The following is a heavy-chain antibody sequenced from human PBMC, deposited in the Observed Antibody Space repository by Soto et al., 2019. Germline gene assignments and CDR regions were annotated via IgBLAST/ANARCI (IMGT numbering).Heavy chain of an antibody. J-gene: IGHJ5*02. V-gene: IGHV4-61*01. Sequence: QLQLQESGPGLVKPSATLSLTCTVSGDSVSSDSYYWSWIRQPPGQRLEWIGYISHSGSTSYNPYLQSRVSMSIDTSKNQFILELSSVTAADTAIYYCAREGGVLRLANWLDPWGQGTLGTVSA. CDR1: GDSVSSDSYY. CDR2: ISHSGST. CDR3: AREGGVLRLANWLDP. D-gene: IGHD3-3*01.